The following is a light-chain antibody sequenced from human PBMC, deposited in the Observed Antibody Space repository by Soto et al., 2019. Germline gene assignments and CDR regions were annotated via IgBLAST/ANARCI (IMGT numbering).Light chain of an antibody. CDR1: SSNIGSNT. CDR2: SNN. CDR3: AAWDDSSYV. J-gene: IGLJ1*01. V-gene: IGLV1-44*01. Sequence: QSVLTQPPSASGTPGQRVTISCSGSSSNIGSNTVNWYQQLPGTAPKLLIYSNNQRPSGVPDRFSGSKSGTSASLAISGFQSEDEADYYCAAWDDSSYVFGTGTKLTVL.